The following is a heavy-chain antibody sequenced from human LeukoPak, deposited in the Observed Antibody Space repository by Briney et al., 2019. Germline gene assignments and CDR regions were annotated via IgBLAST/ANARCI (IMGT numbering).Heavy chain of an antibody. D-gene: IGHD3-9*01. CDR2: MKPNSGNT. CDR1: GYTFTSYD. CDR3: ARLVNRYRGCHGGCY. Sequence: ASVKVSCKASGYTFTSYDINWVRQATGQGLEWMGWMKPNSGNTGYAQKFQGRVTMTRNTSISTAYMELSSLRSEDTAVYYCARLVNRYRGCHGGCYWGQGTLVTVSS. J-gene: IGHJ4*02. V-gene: IGHV1-8*01.